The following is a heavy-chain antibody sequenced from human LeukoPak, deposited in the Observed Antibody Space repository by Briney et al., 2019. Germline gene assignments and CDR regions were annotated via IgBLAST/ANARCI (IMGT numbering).Heavy chain of an antibody. CDR2: IKQDGSEK. CDR3: ARPLVGASILFDY. J-gene: IGHJ4*02. Sequence: GGSLRLSCAASGFTFSSYWMSWVRQAPGKGLEWVANIKQDGSEKYYVDSVKGRFTISRDNAKNSLYLQMNSLRAEDTAVYYCARPLVGASILFDYWGQGTLVTVSS. CDR1: GFTFSSYW. V-gene: IGHV3-7*01. D-gene: IGHD1-26*01.